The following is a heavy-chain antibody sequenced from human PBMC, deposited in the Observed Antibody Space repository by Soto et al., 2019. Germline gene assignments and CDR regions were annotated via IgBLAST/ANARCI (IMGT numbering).Heavy chain of an antibody. CDR2: IDWNDDK. CDR1: GFSFSTSGVG. J-gene: IGHJ4*02. CDR3: AHRRKSATAHLSFDY. D-gene: IGHD1-1*01. Sequence: QITLKESVPPLVKPTQTLTLTCTFSGFSFSTSGVGVGWIRQPPGKALEWLALIDWNDDKRYSPSLRSRVTITKDTSKNQVVLTMTNLDHVDTATYYCAHRRKSATAHLSFDYWGQGILVDGSS. V-gene: IGHV2-5*01.